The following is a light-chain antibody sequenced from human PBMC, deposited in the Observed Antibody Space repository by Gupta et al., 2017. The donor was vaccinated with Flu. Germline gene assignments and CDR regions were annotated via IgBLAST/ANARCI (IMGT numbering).Light chain of an antibody. V-gene: IGLV1-40*01. CDR2: GNA. J-gene: IGLJ3*02. CDR1: SPKIGAGFD. Sequence: QPVLTQPPSVSGAPGQRGTIPCTVSSPKIGAGFDVHWYQQLPGAAPKLLIYGNANRPSGVPDRFSGSKSGTSASLAITGLQAEDEADYYCQSCDNSLSGWVFGGGTKLTVL. CDR3: QSCDNSLSGWV.